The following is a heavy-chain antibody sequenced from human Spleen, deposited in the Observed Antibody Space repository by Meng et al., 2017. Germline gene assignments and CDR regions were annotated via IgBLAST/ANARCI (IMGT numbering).Heavy chain of an antibody. V-gene: IGHV3-33*01. Sequence: GESLKISCVASGFTFNTFGMHWVRQAPGKGLEWVTVIWSDGNNKFYADSVRGRFTVSRDNTKNTLSLQMNSLRAEDTAVYYCVRERGPFDAFDIWGQGTMVTVSS. CDR3: VRERGPFDAFDI. D-gene: IGHD3-10*01. J-gene: IGHJ3*02. CDR2: IWSDGNNK. CDR1: GFTFNTFG.